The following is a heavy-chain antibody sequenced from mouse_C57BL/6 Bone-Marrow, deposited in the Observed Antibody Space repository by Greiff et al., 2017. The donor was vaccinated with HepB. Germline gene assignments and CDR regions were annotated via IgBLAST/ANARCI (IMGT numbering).Heavy chain of an antibody. CDR2: IHPNSGST. CDR3: ARRGLITTVVYFDY. D-gene: IGHD1-1*01. J-gene: IGHJ2*01. Sequence: QVQLQQPGAELVKPGASVKLSCKASGYTFTSYWMHWVKQRPGQGLEWIGMIHPNSGSTNYNEKFQSKATLTVDKSSSTAYMQLSSLTSEDSAVYYCARRGLITTVVYFDYWGQGTTLTVSS. CDR1: GYTFTSYW. V-gene: IGHV1-64*01.